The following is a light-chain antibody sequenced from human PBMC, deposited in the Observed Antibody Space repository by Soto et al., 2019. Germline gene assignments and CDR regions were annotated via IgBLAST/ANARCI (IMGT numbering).Light chain of an antibody. CDR2: AAS. CDR3: QQSYSTPRT. CDR1: QSISSY. J-gene: IGKJ1*01. V-gene: IGKV1-39*01. Sequence: DIQMTQSPSSLSASVGDRVTITCRASQSISSYLNWYQQKPGKAPKLLIYAASSLQSGVPSRISGSGSGTDFTLAISSLQPEDFAAYYGQQSYSTPRTFCQGTKVEIK.